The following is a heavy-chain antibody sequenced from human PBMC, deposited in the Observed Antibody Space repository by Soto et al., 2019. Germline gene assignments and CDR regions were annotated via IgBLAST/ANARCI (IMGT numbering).Heavy chain of an antibody. CDR3: ARGSVLVLTGYFTPALDAFDI. J-gene: IGHJ3*02. D-gene: IGHD3-9*01. CDR2: ISAYNGNT. CDR1: GYTFTSYG. Sequence: ASVKVSCKASGYTFTSYGISWVRQAPGQGLEWMGWISAYNGNTNYAQKLQGRVTMTTDTSTSTAYMELRSLRSDDTAVYYCARGSVLVLTGYFTPALDAFDIWGQGTMVTVSS. V-gene: IGHV1-18*01.